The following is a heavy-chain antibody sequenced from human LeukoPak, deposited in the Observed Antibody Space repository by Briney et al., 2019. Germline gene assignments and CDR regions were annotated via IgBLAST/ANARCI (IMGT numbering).Heavy chain of an antibody. D-gene: IGHD3-16*01. CDR3: ARSGQGIWGALNY. V-gene: IGHV4-34*01. J-gene: IGHJ4*02. CDR2: INHSGST. CDR1: GGSFSGYY. Sequence: SETLSLTCAVYGGSFSGYYWSWIRQPPGKGLEWIGEINHSGSTNYNPSLKSRFTISVDTSKNQFSLKMSTVTAADTAVYYCARSGQGIWGALNYWGQGTLVTVSS.